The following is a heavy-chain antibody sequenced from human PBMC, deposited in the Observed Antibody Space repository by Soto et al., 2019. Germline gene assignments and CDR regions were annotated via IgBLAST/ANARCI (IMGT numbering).Heavy chain of an antibody. J-gene: IGHJ3*01. D-gene: IGHD5-12*01. CDR3: ARDGSPGYRGYDFIV. Sequence: QVQLVQSGAEVKKPGASVKVSCKASGYTFTSYAMHWVRQAPGQRLEWMGWINAGNGNTKYSQKFQGRVTITRDTSASTAYMELSGLRSEDTGVYSCARDGSPGYRGYDFIVWGQGTMVIVSS. V-gene: IGHV1-3*01. CDR2: INAGNGNT. CDR1: GYTFTSYA.